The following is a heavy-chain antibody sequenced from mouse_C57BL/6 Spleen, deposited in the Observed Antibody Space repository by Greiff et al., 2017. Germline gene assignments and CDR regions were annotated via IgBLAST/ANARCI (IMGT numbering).Heavy chain of an antibody. D-gene: IGHD2-12*01. CDR3: ARDYDRDFDY. V-gene: IGHV5-4*01. Sequence: EVKVEESGGGLVKPGGSLKLSCAASGFTFSSYAMSWVRQTPEKRLEWVATISAGGSYTYYPDNVKGRFTISRDNAKNNLYLQMSHLKSEDTAMYYCARDYDRDFDYWGQGTTLTVSS. CDR1: GFTFSSYA. CDR2: ISAGGSYT. J-gene: IGHJ2*01.